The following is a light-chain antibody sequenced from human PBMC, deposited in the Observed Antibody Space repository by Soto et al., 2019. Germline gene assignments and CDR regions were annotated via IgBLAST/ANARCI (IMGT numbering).Light chain of an antibody. CDR2: DAS. J-gene: IGKJ5*01. CDR1: QSVSSH. V-gene: IGKV3-11*01. Sequence: EIVLTQSPSTLSVSPGEVSTFSCRASQSVSSHLAWYQQKRCQAPRLLIYDASSRASGIPARFSGSGSGTDFTLTISYLEPEDFAVYYCQQGGNWPLTFGQGTRLEIK. CDR3: QQGGNWPLT.